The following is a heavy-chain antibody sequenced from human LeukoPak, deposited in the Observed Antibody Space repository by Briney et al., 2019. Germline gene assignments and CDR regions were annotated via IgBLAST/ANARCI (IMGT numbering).Heavy chain of an antibody. CDR3: AKDLTIWGSSGWVDY. CDR1: GFSFSMYS. D-gene: IGHD6-19*01. Sequence: PGGSLRLSCAASGFSFSMYSMSWIRQAPGKGLEWVSVISDNGAVTFYGDSVKGRFTISRDNSKNTLYLQMNSLRAEDTAVYYCAKDLTIWGSSGWVDYWGQGTLVTVSS. J-gene: IGHJ4*02. CDR2: ISDNGAVT. V-gene: IGHV3-23*01.